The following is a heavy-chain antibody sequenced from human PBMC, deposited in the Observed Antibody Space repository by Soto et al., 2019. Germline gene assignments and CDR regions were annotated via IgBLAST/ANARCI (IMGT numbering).Heavy chain of an antibody. D-gene: IGHD6-19*01. Sequence: SVKVSCKASGGTFGRNAINWVRQAPGQGFEWMGGIIPMFDTANHAQKFRDRIMITADESTNTAYLELKDLRSEDTAIYYCARPQGSGWRFNALDFWGKGTMVTVSS. V-gene: IGHV1-69*13. CDR3: ARPQGSGWRFNALDF. J-gene: IGHJ3*01. CDR2: IIPMFDTA. CDR1: GGTFGRNA.